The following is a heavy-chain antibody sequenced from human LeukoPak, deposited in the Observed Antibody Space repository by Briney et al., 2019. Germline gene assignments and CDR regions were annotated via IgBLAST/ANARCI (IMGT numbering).Heavy chain of an antibody. D-gene: IGHD6-25*01. V-gene: IGHV4-39*01. CDR2: IYYSGST. CDR3: ARHGYSSAVYVDH. CDR1: GDSISSSPYN. Sequence: SETLSLTCTVSGDSISSSPYNWGWVRQPPGKGLEYIASIYYSGSTYYNPPLKSRVFISVDTSKNQFSLKLSSVTAADTAVYYCARHGYSSAVYVDHWGQGTLVTVSS. J-gene: IGHJ5*02.